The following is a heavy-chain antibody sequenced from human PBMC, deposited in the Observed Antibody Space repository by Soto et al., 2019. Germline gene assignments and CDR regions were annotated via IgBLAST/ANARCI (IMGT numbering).Heavy chain of an antibody. CDR3: ASSPLQDLRFLEWYRSDY. D-gene: IGHD3-3*01. CDR1: GGTFSRYA. J-gene: IGHJ4*02. CDR2: IIPIFGTA. Sequence: EASGKVSFKASGGTFSRYAISWLRQAPGQGLEWMGGIIPIFGTATYAQKFQGRVTITADESTSTAYMELSSLRSEDTAVYYCASSPLQDLRFLEWYRSDYWGQGTLVTVSS. V-gene: IGHV1-69*13.